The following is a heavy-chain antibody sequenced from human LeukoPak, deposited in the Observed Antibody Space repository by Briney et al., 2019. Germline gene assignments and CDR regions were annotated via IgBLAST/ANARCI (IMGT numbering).Heavy chain of an antibody. D-gene: IGHD4-11*01. CDR2: IYYSGST. Sequence: KPSETLSLTCTVSGGSISSYYWSWIRQPPGKGLEWIGYIYYSGSTNYNPSLKSRVTISVDTSKNQFSLKLSSVTAADTAVYYCARAYSNYEDLYYYYGMDVWGQGTTVTVSS. J-gene: IGHJ6*02. CDR1: GGSISSYY. CDR3: ARAYSNYEDLYYYYGMDV. V-gene: IGHV4-59*12.